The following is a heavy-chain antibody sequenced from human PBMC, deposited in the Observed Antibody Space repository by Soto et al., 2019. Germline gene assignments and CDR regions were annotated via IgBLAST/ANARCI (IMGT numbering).Heavy chain of an antibody. Sequence: EVQLVESGGGLVQPGGSMRLSCAASGFTLSSYWMHWVRQVPGKGLVWVSYIKSDGSTTTYADSVKGRFTISRDNAKNTLLLQMNSLRAEDTAVYYCVRGVHNGLYDNWGQGILVTVSS. CDR3: VRGVHNGLYDN. J-gene: IGHJ4*02. V-gene: IGHV3-74*01. CDR1: GFTLSSYW. D-gene: IGHD5-12*01. CDR2: IKSDGSTT.